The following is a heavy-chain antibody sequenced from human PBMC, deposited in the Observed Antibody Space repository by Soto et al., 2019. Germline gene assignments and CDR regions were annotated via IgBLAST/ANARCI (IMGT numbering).Heavy chain of an antibody. J-gene: IGHJ4*02. Sequence: PSETLSLTCAVYGGSVSGYYWSWIRQPPGKGLEWIGEINHSGSTNYNPSLKSRVTISVDTSKNQFSLKLSSVTAADTAVYYCARSWYYFDYWGQGTLVTVS. CDR3: ARSWYYFDY. V-gene: IGHV4-34*01. D-gene: IGHD2-8*01. CDR1: GGSVSGYY. CDR2: INHSGST.